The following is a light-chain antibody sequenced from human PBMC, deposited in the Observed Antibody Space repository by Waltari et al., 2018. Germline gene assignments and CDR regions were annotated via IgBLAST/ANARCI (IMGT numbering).Light chain of an antibody. J-gene: IGKJ4*01. V-gene: IGKV3-11*01. CDR2: DAS. CDR3: QRRINWPLT. Sequence: EIVLTQSPATLSLSPGERATLSCRASQSVRSFLAWYQQKPGQAPRLLIHDASNRATGIPVRFSGSGSGTDFTLTISSLEPEDFAVYYCQRRINWPLTFGGGTKVEIK. CDR1: QSVRSF.